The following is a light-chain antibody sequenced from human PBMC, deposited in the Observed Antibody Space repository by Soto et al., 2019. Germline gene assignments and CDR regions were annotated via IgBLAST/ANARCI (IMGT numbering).Light chain of an antibody. J-gene: IGKJ1*01. CDR2: TAS. Sequence: DIRMTQCVSTLSASVGHTVSIPCRCSQTISRWLAWYQQKPGKAPRLLIYTASPLESGVPSRFSASGSGTEFTLSISSLHPDDFATYYCEEYNIYWTFGQGTKV. CDR1: QTISRW. CDR3: EEYNIYWT. V-gene: IGKV1-5*01.